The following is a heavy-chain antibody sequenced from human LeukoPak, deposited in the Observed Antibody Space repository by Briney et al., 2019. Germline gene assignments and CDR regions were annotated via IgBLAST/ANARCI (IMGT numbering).Heavy chain of an antibody. V-gene: IGHV3-48*03. Sequence: PGGSLRLSCAASGFTFSSYEMNWVRQAPGKGLEWVSYISSSGSTIYYADSVKGRFAISRDNSKNTLYLQMNSLRAEDTAVYYCAKEYSMVRASVFGDWGQGTLVTVSS. CDR3: AKEYSMVRASVFGD. J-gene: IGHJ4*02. CDR1: GFTFSSYE. D-gene: IGHD3-10*01. CDR2: ISSSGSTI.